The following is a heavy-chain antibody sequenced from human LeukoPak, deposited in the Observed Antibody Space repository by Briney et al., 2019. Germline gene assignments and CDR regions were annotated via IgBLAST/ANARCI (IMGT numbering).Heavy chain of an antibody. J-gene: IGHJ4*02. CDR2: ISSSSSYI. V-gene: IGHV3-21*01. Sequence: GGSLRLSCAASGFTFGSYSMNWVRQAPGKGLEWVSSISSSSSYIYYADSVKGRFTISRDNAKNSLYLQMNSLRAEDTAVYYCARDSSDSSSNYDYWGQGTLVTVSS. CDR1: GFTFGSYS. CDR3: ARDSSDSSSNYDY. D-gene: IGHD6-6*01.